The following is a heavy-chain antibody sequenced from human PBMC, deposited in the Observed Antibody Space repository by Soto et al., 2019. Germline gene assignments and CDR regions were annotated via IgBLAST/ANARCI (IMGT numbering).Heavy chain of an antibody. CDR3: ARGSSGWFSLDY. CDR1: GYTFTSYA. D-gene: IGHD6-19*01. J-gene: IGHJ4*02. Sequence: QVQLVQSGAEVKKPGASVKVSRKASGYTFTSYAMHWVRQAPGQRLEWMGWINAGNGNTKYSQKFQGRVTITRDTSASTAYMELSSLRSEDTAVYYCARGSSGWFSLDYWGQGTLVTVSS. CDR2: INAGNGNT. V-gene: IGHV1-3*01.